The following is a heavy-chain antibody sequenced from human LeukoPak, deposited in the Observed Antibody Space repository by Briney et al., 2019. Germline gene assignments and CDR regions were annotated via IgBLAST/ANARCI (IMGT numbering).Heavy chain of an antibody. D-gene: IGHD6-13*01. CDR2: IYDSGST. V-gene: IGHV4-59*01. Sequence: PSETLSLTCTVSGGSISSYYWSWIRQPPGKGLEWIGYIYDSGSTNYNPSLKSRVTISVDTSKNQFSLRLSSVTAADPAVYYCASGAAAGTRMKYNWFDPWGQGTLVTVSS. J-gene: IGHJ5*02. CDR1: GGSISSYY. CDR3: ASGAAAGTRMKYNWFDP.